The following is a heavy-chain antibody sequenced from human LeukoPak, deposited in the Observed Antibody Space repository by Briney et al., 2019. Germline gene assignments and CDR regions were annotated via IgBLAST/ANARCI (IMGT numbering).Heavy chain of an antibody. J-gene: IGHJ4*02. CDR3: AKDWIQFNRVFDCFDS. CDR2: IGNTET. D-gene: IGHD2-21*01. CDR1: GFSIIDHH. V-gene: IGHV3-69-1*01. Sequence: GGSLRLSCAGTGFSIIDHHMDWVRQAPGKGLEWVSTIGNTETFYADSVTGRFTISRDNSKNTVYLHMNSLRVEDTAVYYCAKDWIQFNRVFDCFDSWGQGTLVTVSS.